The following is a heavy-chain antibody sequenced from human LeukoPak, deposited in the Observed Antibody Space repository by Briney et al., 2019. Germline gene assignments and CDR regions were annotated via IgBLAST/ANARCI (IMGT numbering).Heavy chain of an antibody. CDR1: GYTFTNYA. CDR2: INAGNGNT. D-gene: IGHD3-16*01. J-gene: IGHJ4*02. Sequence: ASGKVSCKAAGYTFTNYAMQWVRQAPGQRLEWMGWINAGNGNTRYSQTFQGRVTITRATSASTVYMEVTSLRFEDTAMSYCARGIWSRTVSSNYVDWWGQATLVTVSS. V-gene: IGHV1-3*01. CDR3: ARGIWSRTVSSNYVDW.